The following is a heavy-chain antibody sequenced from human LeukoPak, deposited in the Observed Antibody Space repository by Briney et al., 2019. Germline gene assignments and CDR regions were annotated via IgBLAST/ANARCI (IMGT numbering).Heavy chain of an antibody. CDR1: GGSTSSYY. D-gene: IGHD3-22*01. CDR3: ARRPPDYYDSSGYHHWCFDL. Sequence: SETLSLTCTVSGGSTSSYYWSWIRQPPGKGLEWIGYIYYSGSTNYNPSLKSRVTISVDTSKNQFSLKLSSVTAADTAVYYCARRPPDYYDSSGYHHWCFDLWGRGTLVTVSS. J-gene: IGHJ2*01. CDR2: IYYSGST. V-gene: IGHV4-59*08.